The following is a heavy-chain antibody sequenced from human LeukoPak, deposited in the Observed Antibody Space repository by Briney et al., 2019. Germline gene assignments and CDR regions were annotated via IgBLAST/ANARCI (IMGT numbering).Heavy chain of an antibody. J-gene: IGHJ4*02. Sequence: GGSLRLSCAASGFTFSSYAMHWVRQAPGKGLEWVAVISYDGSNKYYADSVKGRFTISRDNSKNTLYLQMNSLRAEDTAVYYCAGGFLVLRYFDWADYFDYWGQGTLVTVSS. V-gene: IGHV3-30*04. CDR1: GFTFSSYA. D-gene: IGHD3-9*01. CDR2: ISYDGSNK. CDR3: AGGFLVLRYFDWADYFDY.